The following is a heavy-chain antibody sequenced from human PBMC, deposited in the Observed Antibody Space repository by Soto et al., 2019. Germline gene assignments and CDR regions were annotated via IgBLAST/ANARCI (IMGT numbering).Heavy chain of an antibody. Sequence: QVQLQESGPRLVNPSETLSLTCTVSGDSISSYYWTWIRQPPGKGLEYIGYIYYSGRTYYNPSLKSRVTISVDTSKNQFSLKLSSVTAADTAVYYCARGHLGITTTGTWYDFDYWGQGTLVTVSS. V-gene: IGHV4-59*01. CDR1: GDSISSYY. CDR3: ARGHLGITTTGTWYDFDY. J-gene: IGHJ4*02. CDR2: IYYSGRT. D-gene: IGHD2-15*01.